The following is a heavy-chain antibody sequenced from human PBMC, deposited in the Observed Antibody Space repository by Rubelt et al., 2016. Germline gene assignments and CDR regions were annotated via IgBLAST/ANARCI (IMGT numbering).Heavy chain of an antibody. CDR3: AREQLLSDYYYGMDV. V-gene: IGHV4-4*07. D-gene: IGHD2-2*01. CDR2: IYTSGST. J-gene: IGHJ6*02. CDR1: GGSVISNY. Sequence: GGSVISNYWSWIRQPAGEGLEWIGRIYTSGSTNYNPSLKSRVTMSVDTSKNQFSLKLSSVTAADTAVYYCAREQLLSDYYYGMDVWGQGTTVTVSS.